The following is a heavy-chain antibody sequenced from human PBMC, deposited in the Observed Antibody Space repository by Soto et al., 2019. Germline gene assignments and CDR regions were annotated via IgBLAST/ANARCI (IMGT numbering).Heavy chain of an antibody. Sequence: GGSLRLSCAASGFTFSSYAMSWVRQAPGKGLEWVSAISGSGGSTYYADSVKGRFTISRDNSKNTLYLQMNSLRAEDTAVYYCVNGSIYSSYPNWFDPWGQGTLVTVSS. V-gene: IGHV3-23*01. D-gene: IGHD4-4*01. J-gene: IGHJ5*02. CDR3: VNGSIYSSYPNWFDP. CDR2: ISGSGGST. CDR1: GFTFSSYA.